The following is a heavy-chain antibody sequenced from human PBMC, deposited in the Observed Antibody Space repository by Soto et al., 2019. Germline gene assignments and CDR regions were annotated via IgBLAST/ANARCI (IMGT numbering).Heavy chain of an antibody. CDR2: ISYDGSNK. V-gene: IGHV3-30*18. D-gene: IGHD2-2*03. J-gene: IGHJ4*02. Sequence: GGSLRLSCAASGFTFSSYGMHWVRQAPGKGLEWVAVISYDGSNKYYADSVKGRFTISRDNSKDTLYLQMNSLRAEDTAVYYCAKDYGYCSSTSCSGYWGQGTLVTVSS. CDR3: AKDYGYCSSTSCSGY. CDR1: GFTFSSYG.